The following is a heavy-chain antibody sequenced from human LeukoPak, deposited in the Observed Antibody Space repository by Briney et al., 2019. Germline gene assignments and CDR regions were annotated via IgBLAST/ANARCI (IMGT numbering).Heavy chain of an antibody. CDR2: IKTDGSQI. D-gene: IGHD7-27*01. CDR1: GFTFSRYW. J-gene: IGHJ4*02. V-gene: IGHV3-7*01. CDR3: ARDLNWETY. Sequence: GRSLRLSCAASGFTFSRYWMTWVRQAPGKGLEWVANIKTDGSQIYYVDSVKGRFTISRDNAKNSLYLQMNSLRAEDTAVYYCARDLNWETYWGQGTLVSVSS.